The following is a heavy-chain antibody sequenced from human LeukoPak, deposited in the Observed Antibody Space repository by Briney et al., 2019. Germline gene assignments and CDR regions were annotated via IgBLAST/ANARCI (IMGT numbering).Heavy chain of an antibody. CDR1: GFTFSGSA. D-gene: IGHD3-3*01. CDR3: TRRENDFWCGYDNPFFDY. J-gene: IGHJ4*02. V-gene: IGHV3-73*01. CDR2: IRSKANSYAT. Sequence: AGGSLRLSCAASGFTFSGSAMHWVRQAFGKGLEWVGRIRSKANSYATAYAASVKGRFTISRDDSKNTAYLQMNSLKTEDTAVYYCTRRENDFWCGYDNPFFDYWGQGTLVTVSS.